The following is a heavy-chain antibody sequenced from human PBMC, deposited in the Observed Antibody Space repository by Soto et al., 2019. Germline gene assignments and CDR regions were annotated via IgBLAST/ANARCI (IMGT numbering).Heavy chain of an antibody. V-gene: IGHV3-23*01. CDR2: ISGSGGSA. D-gene: IGHD2-2*01. CDR1: GFTFINYA. J-gene: IGHJ4*02. Sequence: GGSLRLSCAASGFTFINYALSWVRQAPGKGLEWVSTISGSGGSAHYADSVKGRFTISRDNSKDTLYLQMNSLRAEDTAVYFCAKDLEPHSTDWHYFDNWGQGTLVTVSS. CDR3: AKDLEPHSTDWHYFDN.